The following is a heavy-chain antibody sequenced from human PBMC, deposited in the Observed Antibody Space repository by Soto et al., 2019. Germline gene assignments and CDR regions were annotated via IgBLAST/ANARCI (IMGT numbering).Heavy chain of an antibody. CDR2: INPSGGST. CDR3: ARDYYDFWSGSSYYFDY. J-gene: IGHJ4*02. CDR1: GYTFTSYY. V-gene: IGHV1-46*01. D-gene: IGHD3-3*01. Sequence: ASVKVSCKASGYTFTSYYMHWVRQAPGQGLEWMGIINPSGGSTSYAQKFQGRVTMTRDTSTSTVYMELSSLRSEDTAVYYCARDYYDFWSGSSYYFDYWGQGTLVTVS.